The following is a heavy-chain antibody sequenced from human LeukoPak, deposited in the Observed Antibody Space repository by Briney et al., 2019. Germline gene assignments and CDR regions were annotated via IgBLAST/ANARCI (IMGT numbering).Heavy chain of an antibody. CDR3: ESRYCSSSSCLNWFDP. CDR1: GGTFSSYA. Sequence: GASVNVSSKASGGTFSSYATSWVRQAPGQGLEWMGGIIPIFGTANYAQKFQGRVTITAHESTSTVYIDLSSLRSEDRAVYYCESRYCSSSSCLNWFDPGGQGTVV. D-gene: IGHD2-2*01. V-gene: IGHV1-69*13. CDR2: IIPIFGTA. J-gene: IGHJ5*02.